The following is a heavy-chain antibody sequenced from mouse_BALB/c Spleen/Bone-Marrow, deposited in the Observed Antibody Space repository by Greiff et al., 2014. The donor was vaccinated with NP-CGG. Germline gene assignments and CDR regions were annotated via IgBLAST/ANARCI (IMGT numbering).Heavy chain of an antibody. CDR2: ISTYSGNT. CDR3: ASPIYYGNYEGFAY. V-gene: IGHV1-67*01. D-gene: IGHD2-1*01. J-gene: IGHJ3*01. CDR1: GYTFTDYA. Sequence: VQRVESGPELVRPGVSVKISRKGSGYTFTDYAMHWVKQSHAKSLEWIGVISTYSGNTNYNQKFKGKATMTVDKSSSTAYMELARLTSEDSAIYYCASPIYYGNYEGFAYWGQGTLVTVSA.